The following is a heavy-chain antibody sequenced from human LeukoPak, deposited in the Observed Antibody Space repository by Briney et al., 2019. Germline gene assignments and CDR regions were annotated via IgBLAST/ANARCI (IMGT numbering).Heavy chain of an antibody. D-gene: IGHD3-22*01. CDR2: IYTSGST. J-gene: IGHJ6*02. Sequence: SETLSLTCTVSGGSISSHYWSWIRQPAGKGLEWIGRIYTSGSTNYNPSLKSRVTMSVDTSKNQFSLKLSSVTAADTAVYYCARDMYYYDSSGYYPLHYYGMDVWGQGTTVTVSS. CDR3: ARDMYYYDSSGYYPLHYYGMDV. V-gene: IGHV4-4*07. CDR1: GGSISSHY.